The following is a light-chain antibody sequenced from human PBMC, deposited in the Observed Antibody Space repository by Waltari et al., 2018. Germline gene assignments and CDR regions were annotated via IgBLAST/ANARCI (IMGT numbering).Light chain of an antibody. Sequence: EIVLTQSPATLSLSPGERATLSCRASQSISTYLAGYQQKPGQAPRLLMDNASNRTTGIPARFSGSGTGTDFTLTVSSLEPEDFAVYYCQQRGSWPLTFGGGTKVEIK. CDR1: QSISTY. CDR2: NAS. J-gene: IGKJ4*01. V-gene: IGKV3-11*01. CDR3: QQRGSWPLT.